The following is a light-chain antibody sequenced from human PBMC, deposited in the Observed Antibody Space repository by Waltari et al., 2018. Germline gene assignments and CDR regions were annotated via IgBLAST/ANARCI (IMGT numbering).Light chain of an antibody. CDR1: QSVDSNY. CDR3: QHYGYSPVT. CDR2: GTS. Sequence: ELVLTQSPGTLSLSPGEIATLSCRASQSVDSNYLAWYQQKPGQAPRLLIYGTSNRATGISDRFSGSGSGTDFTLTISSLEPEDFAVYYCQHYGYSPVTFGPGTRVGVK. V-gene: IGKV3-20*01. J-gene: IGKJ3*01.